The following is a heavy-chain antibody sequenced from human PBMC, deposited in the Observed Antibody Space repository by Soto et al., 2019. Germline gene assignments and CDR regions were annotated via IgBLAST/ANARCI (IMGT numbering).Heavy chain of an antibody. J-gene: IGHJ4*02. Sequence: PSETLSLTCTVSGDSVTGHYWSLLRPPPGKGLEWIGYIYYNGNINYNPSLRSRVTISVDTSRSQFSLKLSSVTAADTAVYYCATHRYNVGWEHFDSWGQGSLVTVSS. V-gene: IGHV4-59*02. CDR2: IYYNGNI. D-gene: IGHD1-26*01. CDR1: GDSVTGHY. CDR3: ATHRYNVGWEHFDS.